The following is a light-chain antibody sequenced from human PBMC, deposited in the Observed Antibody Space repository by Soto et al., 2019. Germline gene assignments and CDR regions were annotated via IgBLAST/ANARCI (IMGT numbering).Light chain of an antibody. Sequence: EIVLTQSPATLSLSPGERATLSCGASQSISSGYLAWFQQKPGLAPRLLIYGASSRATGIPDRFSGSGSGTDFPLTISRLEPEDFAVYYCQQYGSSPYTFGQGTKLEIK. CDR2: GAS. CDR3: QQYGSSPYT. V-gene: IGKV3D-20*01. CDR1: QSISSGY. J-gene: IGKJ2*01.